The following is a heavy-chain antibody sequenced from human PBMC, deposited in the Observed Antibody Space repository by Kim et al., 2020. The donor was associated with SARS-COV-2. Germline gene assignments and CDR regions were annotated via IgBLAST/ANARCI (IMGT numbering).Heavy chain of an antibody. Sequence: SGEGRFTISRDNAKSTLYLQMDSLEVEETAMYYCTRGARHRMVWWDDFDYWGQGTMVTVSS. CDR3: TRGARHRMVWWDDFDY. J-gene: IGHJ4*02. D-gene: IGHD1-26*01. V-gene: IGHV3-48*01.